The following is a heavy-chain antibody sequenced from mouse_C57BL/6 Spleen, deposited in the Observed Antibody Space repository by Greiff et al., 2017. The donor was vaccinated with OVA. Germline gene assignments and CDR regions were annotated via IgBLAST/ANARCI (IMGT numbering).Heavy chain of an antibody. CDR3: ARSRGDYWYFEV. J-gene: IGHJ1*03. CDR1: GYTFTSYW. CDR2: IDPSDSYT. Sequence: VQLQQPGAELVMPGASVKLSCKASGYTFTSYWMHWVKQRPGQGLEWIGEIDPSDSYTNYNQKFKGKSTLTVAKSSSTAYMQLSSLTSEDSAVYYCARSRGDYWYFEVWGTGTTVTVSS. V-gene: IGHV1-69*01.